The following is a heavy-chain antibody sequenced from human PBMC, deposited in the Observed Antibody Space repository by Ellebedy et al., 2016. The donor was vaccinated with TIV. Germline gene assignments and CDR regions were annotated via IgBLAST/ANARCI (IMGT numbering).Heavy chain of an antibody. V-gene: IGHV3-9*01. CDR3: VREDSSGWSDYYFDS. J-gene: IGHJ4*02. CDR2: ITWNNGFI. Sequence: PGGSLRLSCAASGFIFSSYAMHWVRQAPGKGLEWVSGITWNNGFIGYADSVKGRCSISRDNARNSLNLQLNSLRPEDTAIYYCVREDSSGWSDYYFDSWGQGTLVTVSS. D-gene: IGHD6-19*01. CDR1: GFIFSSYA.